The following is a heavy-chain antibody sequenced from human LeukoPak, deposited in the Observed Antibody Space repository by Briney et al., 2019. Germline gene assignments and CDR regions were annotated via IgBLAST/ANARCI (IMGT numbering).Heavy chain of an antibody. V-gene: IGHV3-49*04. CDR1: EFTFGDYA. J-gene: IGHJ6*04. Sequence: PGGSLRLSCTASEFTFGDYAISWVRQAPGKGLEWLGFIRSKDNDGTTDYAASVKGSFIISRDDSKSLAYLEMNDLKIEDTAVYYCTRDRWGGGYISRGMDVWGKGTTVTISS. CDR2: IRSKDNDGTT. CDR3: TRDRWGGGYISRGMDV. D-gene: IGHD5-12*01.